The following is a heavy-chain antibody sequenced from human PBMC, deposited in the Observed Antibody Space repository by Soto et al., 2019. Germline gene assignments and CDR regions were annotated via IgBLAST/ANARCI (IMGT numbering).Heavy chain of an antibody. CDR3: ASPTHYNCLDY. Sequence: GGSLRLSCAASGFTFSSYWMHWVRQAPGKGLVWVSRINSDGSSTSYADSVKGRFTISRDNAKNTLYLQMNSLRAEDTAVYYCASPTHYNCLDYWGQGTLVTVSS. V-gene: IGHV3-74*01. CDR1: GFTFSSYW. D-gene: IGHD3-10*01. CDR2: INSDGSST. J-gene: IGHJ4*02.